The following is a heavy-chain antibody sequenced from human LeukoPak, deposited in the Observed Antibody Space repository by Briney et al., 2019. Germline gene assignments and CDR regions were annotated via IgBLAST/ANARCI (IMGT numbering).Heavy chain of an antibody. Sequence: ASVKVSCKASGGTFSSYAISWVRQAPGQGLEWMGWINPNSGGTNYAQKFQGRVTMTRDTSISTAYMELSRLRSDDTAVYYCARSNWNDPPYFDYWGQGTLVTVSS. CDR1: GGTFSSYA. CDR3: ARSNWNDPPYFDY. V-gene: IGHV1-2*02. CDR2: INPNSGGT. J-gene: IGHJ4*02. D-gene: IGHD1-20*01.